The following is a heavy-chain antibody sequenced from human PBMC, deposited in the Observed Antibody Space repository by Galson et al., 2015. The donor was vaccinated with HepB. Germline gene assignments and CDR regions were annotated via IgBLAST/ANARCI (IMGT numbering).Heavy chain of an antibody. CDR2: MSYDGNYK. D-gene: IGHD6-19*01. Sequence: FSYYGMHWVRQAPGKGLEWVAGMSYDGNYKHYADSVKGRFTISRDNSKNTLYLQMNSLRPDDTAMYYCVKDLGVGAVADRFTSWGQGTLVTVSS. CDR1: FSYYG. V-gene: IGHV3-30*18. J-gene: IGHJ5*02. CDR3: VKDLGVGAVADRFTS.